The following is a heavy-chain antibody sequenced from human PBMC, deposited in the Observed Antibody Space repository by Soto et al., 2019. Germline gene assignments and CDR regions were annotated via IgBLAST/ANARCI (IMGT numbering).Heavy chain of an antibody. CDR2: INPNSGGT. D-gene: IGHD2-8*01. CDR3: ARDPCTNGVCYASDI. V-gene: IGHV1-2*04. CDR1: GYTFTGYY. J-gene: IGHJ3*02. Sequence: QVQLVQSGAEVKKPGASVKVSCKASGYTFTGYYMHWVRQAPGQGLEWMGWINPNSGGTNYAQKFQGWVTMTRDTSISTAYMELSRLRSDDTAVYYCARDPCTNGVCYASDIRGQGTMVTVSS.